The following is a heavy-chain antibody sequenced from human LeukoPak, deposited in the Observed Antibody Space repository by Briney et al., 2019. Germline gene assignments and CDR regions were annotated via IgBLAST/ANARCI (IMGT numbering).Heavy chain of an antibody. D-gene: IGHD3-22*01. V-gene: IGHV1-58*01. CDR3: AASYDFDSSGPGY. CDR2: IVVGSGNT. Sequence: VASVKVSCKASGFTFTSSALQWVRQARGQRLEWIGWIVVGSGNTNYAQKFQERVTITRDMSTSTAYMELSSLRSEDTAVYYCAASYDFDSSGPGYWGQGTLVTVSS. CDR1: GFTFTSSA. J-gene: IGHJ4*02.